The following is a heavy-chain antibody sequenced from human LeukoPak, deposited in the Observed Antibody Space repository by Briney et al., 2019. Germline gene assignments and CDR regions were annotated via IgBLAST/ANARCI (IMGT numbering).Heavy chain of an antibody. CDR3: ARRIWFGEFYYGMDV. Sequence: GESLKISCKGSGYSFTSYWIGWVRQMPGKSLEWMGIIYPGDSDTRYSPSFQGQVTISADKSISTAYLQWSSLKASDTAMYYCARRIWFGEFYYGMDVWGQGTTVTVSS. V-gene: IGHV5-51*01. D-gene: IGHD3-10*01. CDR1: GYSFTSYW. J-gene: IGHJ6*02. CDR2: IYPGDSDT.